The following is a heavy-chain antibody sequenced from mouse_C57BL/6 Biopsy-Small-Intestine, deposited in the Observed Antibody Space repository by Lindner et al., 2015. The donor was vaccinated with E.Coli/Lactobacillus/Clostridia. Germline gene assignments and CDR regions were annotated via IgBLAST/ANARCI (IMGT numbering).Heavy chain of an antibody. V-gene: IGHV1-83*01. CDR1: YTLTELSI. CDR2: DTEGEDTV. D-gene: IGHD6-1*01. J-gene: IGHJ4*01. Sequence: SVKVSCKLSGYTLTELSIHWVRQAPGKGPEWMGVFDTEGEDTVYAQNFQDRVLLSADTSTDTAYMDLSSLRPEDTAVYYCATDPWGNRAVAVYWGQGTLVSVSS. CDR3: TDPWGNRAVAVY.